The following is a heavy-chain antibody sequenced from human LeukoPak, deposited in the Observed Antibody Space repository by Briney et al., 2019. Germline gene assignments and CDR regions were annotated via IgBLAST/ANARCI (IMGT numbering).Heavy chain of an antibody. V-gene: IGHV3-30*04. CDR2: ISYDGSNE. D-gene: IGHD6-13*01. Sequence: PGRSLRLSCAASGFTFSSYVMHWVRQAPGKGLEWVAIISYDGSNEYYADSVKGRFTISRDNSKNTLYLQMNSLRAEDTAVYYCAKAALYSSSWYRYYYYYMDVWGKGTTVTISS. J-gene: IGHJ6*03. CDR1: GFTFSSYV. CDR3: AKAALYSSSWYRYYYYYMDV.